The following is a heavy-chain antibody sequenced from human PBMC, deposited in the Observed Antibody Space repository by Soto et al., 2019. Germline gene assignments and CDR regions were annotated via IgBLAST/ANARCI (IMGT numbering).Heavy chain of an antibody. Sequence: SETLSLTCTVSGGSISSDYWSWIRQPPGKGLEWIGYIYYTGSTNYNPSLNSRLTMSVDASKNHFSLKLASMTAADAGVFFCARQMRGPIPHFGWLSAVTSWGQGILVTVSS. CDR2: IYYTGST. D-gene: IGHD3-9*01. J-gene: IGHJ5*02. V-gene: IGHV4-59*08. CDR3: ARQMRGPIPHFGWLSAVTS. CDR1: GGSISSDY.